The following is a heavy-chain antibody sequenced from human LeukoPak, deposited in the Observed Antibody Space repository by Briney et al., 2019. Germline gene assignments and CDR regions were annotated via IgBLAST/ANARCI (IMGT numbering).Heavy chain of an antibody. CDR3: SSGGYCTSSSFYGVY. D-gene: IGHD2-2*01. CDR1: GFTFSGSA. J-gene: IGHJ4*02. V-gene: IGHV3-73*01. CDR2: IRSKANSYAT. Sequence: PGGSLRPSCAASGFTFSGSAMHWVRQASGKGLEWVGRIRSKANSYATAYGASVKGRFTISRDDSKNTAYLQMNSLKTEDTAVYFCSSGGYCTSSSFYGVYWGQGTLVTVSS.